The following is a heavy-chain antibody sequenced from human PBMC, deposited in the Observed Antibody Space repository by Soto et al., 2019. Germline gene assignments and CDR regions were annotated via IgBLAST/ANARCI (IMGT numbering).Heavy chain of an antibody. CDR2: ISGSGGST. D-gene: IGHD1-7*01. J-gene: IGHJ5*02. Sequence: GGSLRLSCAASGFTFSSYAMSWVRQAPGKGLEWVSAISGSGGSTYYADSVKGRFTISRDNSKNTLYLQMNSLRAEDTAVYYCAKDWITGTFHPSWFDPWGQGTLVTVSS. V-gene: IGHV3-23*01. CDR3: AKDWITGTFHPSWFDP. CDR1: GFTFSSYA.